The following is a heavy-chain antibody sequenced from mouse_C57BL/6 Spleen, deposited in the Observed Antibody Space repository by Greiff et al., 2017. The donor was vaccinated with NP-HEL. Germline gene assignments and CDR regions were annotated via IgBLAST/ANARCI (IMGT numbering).Heavy chain of an antibody. CDR1: GFTFSSYA. Sequence: EVQRVESGGGLVKPGGSLKLSCAASGFTFSSYAMSWVRQTPEKRLEWVATISDGGSYTYYPDNVKGRFTISRDNAKNNLYLQMSHLKSEDTAMYYCARERNPQLITTVVATGFDYWGQGTTLTVSS. CDR2: ISDGGSYT. V-gene: IGHV5-4*01. J-gene: IGHJ2*01. CDR3: ARERNPQLITTVVATGFDY. D-gene: IGHD1-1*01.